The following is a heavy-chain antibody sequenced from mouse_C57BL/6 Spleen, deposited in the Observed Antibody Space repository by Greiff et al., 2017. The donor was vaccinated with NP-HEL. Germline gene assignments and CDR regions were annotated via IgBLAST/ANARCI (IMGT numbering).Heavy chain of an antibody. V-gene: IGHV5-16*01. CDR1: GFTFSDYY. CDR3: ARDGGLPYYDAMDY. Sequence: EVQLVESEGGLVQPGSSMKLSCTASGFTFSDYYMAWVRQVPEKGLEWVANINYDGSSTYYLDSLKSRFIISRDNAKNILYLQMSSLKSEDTATYYCARDGGLPYYDAMDYWGQGTSVTVSS. D-gene: IGHD2-4*01. J-gene: IGHJ4*01. CDR2: INYDGSST.